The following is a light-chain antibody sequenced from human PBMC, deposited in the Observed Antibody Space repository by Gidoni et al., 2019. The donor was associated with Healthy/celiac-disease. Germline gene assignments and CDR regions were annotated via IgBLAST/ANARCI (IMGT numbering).Light chain of an antibody. CDR2: AAS. CDR1: QGISSY. J-gene: IGKJ3*01. V-gene: IGKV1-8*01. Sequence: AIRMTQSPSSFSASTGDRVTITCRASQGISSYLAWYQQKPGKAPKLLIYAASTLQSGVPSSFSGSGSGTDFTLTISCLQSEDFATYYCQQYYSYPLTFGPXTKVDIK. CDR3: QQYYSYPLT.